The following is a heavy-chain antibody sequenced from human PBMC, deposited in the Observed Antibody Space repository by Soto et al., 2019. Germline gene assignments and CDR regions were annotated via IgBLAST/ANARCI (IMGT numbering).Heavy chain of an antibody. CDR2: TSYDGRDK. CDR3: ARWGTTGGLDV. D-gene: IGHD4-17*01. V-gene: IGHV3-30*19. Sequence: QVQLVESGGGVVQPGTSLRVSCVGSGFTFRSYVIHWVRQAPGKGLEWVALTSYDGRDKYYGASVRGRFTISRDNSRNTVDLQMDNLRLEDTALYYCARWGTTGGLDVWGQGTLVSV. J-gene: IGHJ1*01. CDR1: GFTFRSYV.